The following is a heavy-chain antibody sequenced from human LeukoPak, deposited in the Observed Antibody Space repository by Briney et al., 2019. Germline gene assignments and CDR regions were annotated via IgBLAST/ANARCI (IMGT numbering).Heavy chain of an antibody. D-gene: IGHD2-21*01. CDR1: GCTFSGHA. CDR2: LIPIFATT. CDR3: AGGDPFNYYMDV. Sequence: SVKVSCKASGCTFSGHAISWVRQAPGQGLEWMGGLIPIFATTNYTQRFQGRLQITTDDSTATAYMELSSLRSEDTAVYYCAGGDPFNYYMDVWGKGTTVTV. V-gene: IGHV1-69*05. J-gene: IGHJ6*03.